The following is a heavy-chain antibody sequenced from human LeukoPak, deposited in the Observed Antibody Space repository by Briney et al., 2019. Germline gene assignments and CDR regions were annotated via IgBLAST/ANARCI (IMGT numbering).Heavy chain of an antibody. J-gene: IGHJ6*03. CDR3: ARVAVAGTLLYYYVDV. CDR1: GFTFSSYE. Sequence: GGSLRLSCAASGFTFSSYEMNWVRQAPGKGLEWVSYISSSGSTIYYADSVKGRFTISRDNAKNSLYLQMNSLRVEDTAVYYCARVAVAGTLLYYYVDVWGKGTTVTISS. D-gene: IGHD6-19*01. CDR2: ISSSGSTI. V-gene: IGHV3-48*03.